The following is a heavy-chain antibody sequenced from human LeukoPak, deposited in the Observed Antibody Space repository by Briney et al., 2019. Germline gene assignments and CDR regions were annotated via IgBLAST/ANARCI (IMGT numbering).Heavy chain of an antibody. CDR1: GGSFSGYY. J-gene: IGHJ4*02. CDR2: INHSGST. Sequence: SETLSLTCAVYGGSFSGYYWSWIRQPPGEGLEWIGEINHSGSTSYNPSLKSRVTISVDTSKNQFSLKLSSVTAADTAVYYCARGNGTHYFDYWGQGTLVTVSS. V-gene: IGHV4-34*01. CDR3: ARGNGTHYFDY.